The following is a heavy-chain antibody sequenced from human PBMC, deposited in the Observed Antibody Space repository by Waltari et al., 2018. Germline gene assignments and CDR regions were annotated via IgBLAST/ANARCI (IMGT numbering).Heavy chain of an antibody. CDR2: INPDGSQK. CDR3: TTLARGESGDY. Sequence: EVQLVESGGGLVQPGGSLRLSCAASGFTFNTYWMKWIRQDPGEGLEGVANINPDGSQKFYVDSVKGRFTVSRDNAQNSLYLQMNNLRAEDTAVYYCTTLARGESGDYWGQGTLVTVSS. J-gene: IGHJ4*02. V-gene: IGHV3-7*01. D-gene: IGHD3-10*01. CDR1: GFTFNTYW.